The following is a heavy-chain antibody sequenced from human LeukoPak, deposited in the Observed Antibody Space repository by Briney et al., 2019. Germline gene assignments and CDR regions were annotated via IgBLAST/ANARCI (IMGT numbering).Heavy chain of an antibody. Sequence: PGGSLRLSCAASRFTFSSYAMNWVRQAPGKGLGWVSAISNSGVSTYYADSVKGRFTISRDNSKNTLYLQVDSLRAEDTAVYYCARMSSTEIYYFYYMDVWGKGTTVTVSS. V-gene: IGHV3-23*01. CDR3: ARMSSTEIYYFYYMDV. J-gene: IGHJ6*03. CDR1: RFTFSSYA. CDR2: ISNSGVST. D-gene: IGHD6-6*01.